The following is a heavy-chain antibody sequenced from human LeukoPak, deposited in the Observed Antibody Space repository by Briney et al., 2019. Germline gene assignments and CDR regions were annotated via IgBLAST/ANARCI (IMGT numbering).Heavy chain of an antibody. J-gene: IGHJ4*02. CDR2: IKQDGSEK. CDR1: GLAFSDYW. CDR3: ARGDGTILGLDY. D-gene: IGHD5-24*01. Sequence: GGSLRLSCAASGLAFSDYWMSRVRQAPGKGLEWVANIKQDGSEKYYVDSVKGRFTISRDNAKNSLYLQMNSLRAEDTAVYYCARGDGTILGLDYWGQGTLVTVSS. V-gene: IGHV3-7*01.